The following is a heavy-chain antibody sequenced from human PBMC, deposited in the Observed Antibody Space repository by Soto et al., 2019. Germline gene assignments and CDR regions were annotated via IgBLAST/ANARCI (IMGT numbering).Heavy chain of an antibody. Sequence: GASVKVSCKASGYTFTGYYMHWVRQAPGQGLEWMGWINPNSGGTNYAQKFQGWATMTRDTSISTAYMELSRLRSDDTAVYYCALAITSGNWFDPWGQGTLVTVSS. J-gene: IGHJ5*02. V-gene: IGHV1-2*04. CDR2: INPNSGGT. CDR3: ALAITSGNWFDP. D-gene: IGHD3-10*01. CDR1: GYTFTGYY.